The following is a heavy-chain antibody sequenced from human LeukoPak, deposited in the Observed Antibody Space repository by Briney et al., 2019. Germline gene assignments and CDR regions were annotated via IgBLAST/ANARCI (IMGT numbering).Heavy chain of an antibody. Sequence: PGGSLRLSCAASGFTFSSYDMYWVRQATGKGLEWVSAIGTAGDTYYLGSVKGRFTISRENAKNSLYLQMSSLRAGDTAVYYCVRSHTYYDSSGFDYWGQGTLVTVSS. CDR2: IGTAGDT. J-gene: IGHJ4*02. CDR1: GFTFSSYD. V-gene: IGHV3-13*01. D-gene: IGHD3-22*01. CDR3: VRSHTYYDSSGFDY.